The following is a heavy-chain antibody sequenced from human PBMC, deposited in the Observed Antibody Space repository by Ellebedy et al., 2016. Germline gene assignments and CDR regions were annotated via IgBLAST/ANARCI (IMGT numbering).Heavy chain of an antibody. CDR1: GFTFSDYT. CDR2: ISSSSISV. D-gene: IGHD5-12*01. J-gene: IGHJ4*02. Sequence: GESLKISXEASGFTFSDYTMNWVRRAPGKGLEWVSSISSSSISVHYADSLKGRFTVSRDNAKNSLYLQMNSLRAEDTAVYYCARKYSGHDYWGQGSLVTVSS. CDR3: ARKYSGHDY. V-gene: IGHV3-21*04.